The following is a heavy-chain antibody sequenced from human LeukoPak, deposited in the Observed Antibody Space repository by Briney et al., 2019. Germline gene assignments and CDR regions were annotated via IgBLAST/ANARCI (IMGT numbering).Heavy chain of an antibody. Sequence: SETLSLTCAVYGGSFSGYYWSWIRQSPGKGLEWIGSIYYSRSTYYNPSLKSRVTISVDTSKNQFSLKLNSVTATDTAVYYCARHYGPWGQGTLVTVSS. CDR1: GGSFSGYY. CDR2: IYYSRST. J-gene: IGHJ4*02. V-gene: IGHV4-34*01. CDR3: ARHYGP. D-gene: IGHD3-16*01.